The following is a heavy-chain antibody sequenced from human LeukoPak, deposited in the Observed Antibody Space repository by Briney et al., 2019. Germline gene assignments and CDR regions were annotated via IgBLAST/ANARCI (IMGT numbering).Heavy chain of an antibody. CDR1: GGSISSNNW. CDR2: IFHSGST. D-gene: IGHD6-13*01. J-gene: IGHJ4*02. Sequence: SETLSLTCAVSGGSISSNNWWSWVRPPPGKGLERIGEIFHSGSTNYNPSLKSRVTISVDKSKNQFSLKLNSVTAADTAVYYCARAEPRGSIWYPYWGQGTLVTVSS. V-gene: IGHV4-4*02. CDR3: ARAEPRGSIWYPY.